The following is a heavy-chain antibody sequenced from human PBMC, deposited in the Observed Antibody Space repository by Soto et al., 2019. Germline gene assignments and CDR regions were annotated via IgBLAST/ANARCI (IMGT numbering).Heavy chain of an antibody. CDR3: AKAIPPPNIVVVPAAMGVYYYYGMDV. Sequence: GGSLRLSCAASGFTFSSYGMHWVRQAPGKGLEWVAVISYDGSNKYYADSVKGRFTISRDNSKNTLYLQMNSLRAEETAVYYCAKAIPPPNIVVVPAAMGVYYYYGMDVWGQGTTVTVSS. J-gene: IGHJ6*02. D-gene: IGHD2-2*01. CDR2: ISYDGSNK. CDR1: GFTFSSYG. V-gene: IGHV3-30*18.